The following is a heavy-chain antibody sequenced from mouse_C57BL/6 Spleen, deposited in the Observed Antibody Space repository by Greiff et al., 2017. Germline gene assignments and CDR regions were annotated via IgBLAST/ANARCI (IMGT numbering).Heavy chain of an antibody. V-gene: IGHV1-82*01. D-gene: IGHD1-3*01. CDR2: IYPGDGDT. Sequence: QVQLQQSGPELVKPGASVKISCKASGYAFSSSWMNWVKQRPGKGLEWIGRIYPGDGDTNYNGKFKGKATLTADKSSSTAYMQLSSLTSEDSAVYFCARLSGGYFDYWGQGTTLTVSS. CDR3: ARLSGGYFDY. CDR1: GYAFSSSW. J-gene: IGHJ2*01.